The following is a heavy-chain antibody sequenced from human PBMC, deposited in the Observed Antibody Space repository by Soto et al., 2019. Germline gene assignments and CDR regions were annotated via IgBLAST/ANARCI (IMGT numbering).Heavy chain of an antibody. V-gene: IGHV3-7*04. CDR3: TRAVFDWGGIDY. J-gene: IGHJ4*02. CDR1: GFTFSSYW. Sequence: EVQLVESGGGLVQPGGSLRLSCAASGFTFSSYWMSWVRQAPGKGLEWVANIKQDGSEKYYVDSVKGRFTISRDNAKNTLYLQMNRLRGEDTAVYYCTRAVFDWGGIDYWGQGTLVTVSS. D-gene: IGHD3-9*01. CDR2: IKQDGSEK.